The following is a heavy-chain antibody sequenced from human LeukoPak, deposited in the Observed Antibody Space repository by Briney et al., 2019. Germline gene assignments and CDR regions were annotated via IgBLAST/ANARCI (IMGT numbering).Heavy chain of an antibody. J-gene: IGHJ1*01. CDR3: ARDSAYEDYYDSSGYAEYFQH. Sequence: SETLSLTCTVSGGSINSYHWSWIRQPPGKGLEWIGYLHYSGSTNYNPSLKSRVTMSVDTSINQFSLKLSSVTAADTAVYYCARDSAYEDYYDSSGYAEYFQHWGQGTLVTVSS. CDR1: GGSINSYH. D-gene: IGHD3-22*01. V-gene: IGHV4-59*01. CDR2: LHYSGST.